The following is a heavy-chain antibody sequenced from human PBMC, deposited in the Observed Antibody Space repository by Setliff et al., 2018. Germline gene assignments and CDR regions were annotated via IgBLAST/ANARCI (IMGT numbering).Heavy chain of an antibody. J-gene: IGHJ6*02. CDR1: GYTLTELS. D-gene: IGHD2-8*02. V-gene: IGHV3-7*01. CDR2: IVADGSGK. CDR3: AKYLWAYGMDV. Sequence: GASVKVSCKVSGYTLTELSMHWVRQAPGKGLEWVANIVADGSGKHYVASVKGRFSISRDNDKNSMYLEMNSLRAEDTAVYYCAKYLWAYGMDVWGQGTTVTVSS.